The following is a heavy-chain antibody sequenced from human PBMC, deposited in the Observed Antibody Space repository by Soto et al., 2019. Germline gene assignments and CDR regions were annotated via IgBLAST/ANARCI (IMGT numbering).Heavy chain of an antibody. Sequence: GALRLSCAASGFTFSSFALSWVRQAPGKGLEWVSAISGSGDGTDYADSVKGRFTISRDNSKNTLYLQMNSLRAEDTAVYYCAGPGYSSQDYWGQGALVTVSS. CDR2: ISGSGDGT. V-gene: IGHV3-23*01. CDR3: AGPGYSSQDY. D-gene: IGHD5-18*01. J-gene: IGHJ4*02. CDR1: GFTFSSFA.